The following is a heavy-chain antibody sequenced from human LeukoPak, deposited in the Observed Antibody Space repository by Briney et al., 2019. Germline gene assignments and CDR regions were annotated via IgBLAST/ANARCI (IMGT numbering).Heavy chain of an antibody. CDR2: ISWNSDSI. J-gene: IGHJ4*02. D-gene: IGHD1-26*01. CDR3: ATGRAGATWYLGY. V-gene: IGHV3-9*01. Sequence: GGSLRLSCAASGFTFGDYAMHWVRQAPGKGLEWVSGISWNSDSIGYADSVKGRFTISRDNAKNSLYLQMNSLRAEDTALYYCATGRAGATWYLGYWGQGTLVTVSS. CDR1: GFTFGDYA.